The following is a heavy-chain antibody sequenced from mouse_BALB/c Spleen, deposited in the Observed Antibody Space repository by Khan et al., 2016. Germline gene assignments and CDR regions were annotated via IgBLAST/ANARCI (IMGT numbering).Heavy chain of an antibody. CDR3: ARWSYYYGSSYGLFTY. CDR2: INPNTGYT. Sequence: QVQLKQSGAELAKPGASVKMSCKTSGYTFTDYWMHWVKQRPGQGLEWIGYINPNTGYTEYNQKFKDKATLTADKYSSTAYMTLSSLTSEDSAVYYCARWSYYYGSSYGLFTYWGQGTLVTVSA. D-gene: IGHD1-1*01. J-gene: IGHJ3*01. V-gene: IGHV1-7*01. CDR1: GYTFTDYW.